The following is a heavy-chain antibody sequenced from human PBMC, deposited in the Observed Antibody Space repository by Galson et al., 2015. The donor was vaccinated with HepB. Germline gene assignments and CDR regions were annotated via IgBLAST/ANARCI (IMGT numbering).Heavy chain of an antibody. CDR3: ARAGHYYDSSGYYFDY. D-gene: IGHD3-22*01. CDR1: GFTFSSYA. V-gene: IGHV3-30-3*01. Sequence: LRLSCAASGFTFSSYAMHWVRQAPGKGLEWVAVISYDGSNKYYADSVKGRFTISRDNSKNTLYLQMNSLRAEDTAVYYCARAGHYYDSSGYYFDYWGQGTLVTVSS. CDR2: ISYDGSNK. J-gene: IGHJ4*02.